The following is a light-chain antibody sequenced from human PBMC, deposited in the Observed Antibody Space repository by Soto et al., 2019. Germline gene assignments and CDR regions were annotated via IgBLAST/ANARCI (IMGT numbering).Light chain of an antibody. CDR3: QQYGRSPGLFT. CDR2: DAS. Sequence: EIVLTQSPGTLSLSPGERATLSCRASQSVSNTYLAWYQQKPGQAPSLLLYDASSRATGIPDRFSGSGSGTDLTLTISRLEPEDFEVYYCQQYGRSPGLFTFGPGTKVDIK. J-gene: IGKJ3*01. V-gene: IGKV3-20*01. CDR1: QSVSNTY.